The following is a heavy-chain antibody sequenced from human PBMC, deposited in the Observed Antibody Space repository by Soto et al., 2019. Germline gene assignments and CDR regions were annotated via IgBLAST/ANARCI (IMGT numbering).Heavy chain of an antibody. D-gene: IGHD3-22*01. CDR2: IWYDGSNK. J-gene: IGHJ4*02. CDR3: ARFFLGNSSGYNPL. V-gene: IGHV3-33*01. CDR1: GFTFSSYG. Sequence: GGSLRLSCAASGFTFSSYGMHWVRQAPGKGLEWVAVIWYDGSNKYYADSVKGRFTISRDNSKNTLYLQMNSLRAEDTAVYYCARFFLGNSSGYNPLGGQETLVTVPS.